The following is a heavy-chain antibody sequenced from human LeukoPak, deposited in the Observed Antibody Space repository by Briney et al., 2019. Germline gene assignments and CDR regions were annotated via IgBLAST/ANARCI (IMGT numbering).Heavy chain of an antibody. D-gene: IGHD2-2*01. J-gene: IGHJ3*02. CDR1: GYTFSGYY. CDR2: INPSSGAT. Sequence: ASVKVSCKASGYTFSGYYIHWVRQAPGQGLEWMGWINPSSGATKYAQKFQGRVTMTRDTSISTAYMELSSLRSDDTAVYYCARYCSSTSCYFDPYAFDIWGQGTMVTVSS. CDR3: ARYCSSTSCYFDPYAFDI. V-gene: IGHV1-2*02.